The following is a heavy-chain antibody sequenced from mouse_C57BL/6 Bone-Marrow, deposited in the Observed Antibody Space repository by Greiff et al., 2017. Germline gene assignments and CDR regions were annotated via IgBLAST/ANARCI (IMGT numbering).Heavy chain of an antibody. CDR2: IDPENGDT. J-gene: IGHJ2*01. Sequence: VQLKQSGAELVRPGASVKLSCTASGFNIKDDYMHWVKQRPEQGLEWIGWIDPENGDTEYASKFQGKATITADPSSNTAYLQLSSLTSEDTAVYYCTSLTGPLDYWGQGTTLTVSS. D-gene: IGHD4-1*01. CDR3: TSLTGPLDY. V-gene: IGHV14-4*01. CDR1: GFNIKDDY.